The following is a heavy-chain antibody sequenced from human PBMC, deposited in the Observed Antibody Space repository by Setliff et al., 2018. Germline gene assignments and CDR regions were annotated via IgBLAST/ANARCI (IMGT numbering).Heavy chain of an antibody. Sequence: ASETLSLTCTVSGGSISSYYWSWIRQPPGKGLEWIASIYYRGSTSYNSSLKSRVSISVDTSKNQFSLNLNSVTAADTAVYYCARVGGYYYYYYGMDVWGQGTTVTVSS. CDR1: GGSISSYY. J-gene: IGHJ6*02. CDR3: ARVGGYYYYYYGMDV. V-gene: IGHV4-59*08. CDR2: IYYRGST.